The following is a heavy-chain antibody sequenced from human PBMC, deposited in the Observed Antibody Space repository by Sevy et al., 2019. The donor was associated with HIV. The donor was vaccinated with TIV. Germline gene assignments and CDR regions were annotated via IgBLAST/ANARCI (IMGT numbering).Heavy chain of an antibody. J-gene: IGHJ5*02. D-gene: IGHD5-12*01. CDR3: ARAPPVRSGDDSLNWFDP. CDR1: GGPISSYY. CDR2: IHCSRST. V-gene: IGHV4-59*01. Sequence: SETLSLTCSVSGGPISSYYWSWIRQPPGKRLEWIGYIHCSRSTNYNPSLNSRLTISVDTSKNQFSLRLTSVTAADTAVYYCARAPPVRSGDDSLNWFDPWGQGILVTVSS.